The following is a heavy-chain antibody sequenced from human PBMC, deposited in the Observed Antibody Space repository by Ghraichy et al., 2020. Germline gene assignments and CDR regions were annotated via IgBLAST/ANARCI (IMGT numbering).Heavy chain of an antibody. Sequence: LSCTVSGGSVSSGFYYWSWIRQPPGKGLEWIGYISYTGSTNYNPSLKSRVTISVDTSQNQFSLKLSSVTAADTAVYYCARERGVHYFDYWGQGTLVTVSS. J-gene: IGHJ4*02. CDR2: ISYTGST. V-gene: IGHV4-61*01. CDR3: ARERGVHYFDY. D-gene: IGHD2-8*01. CDR1: GGSVSSGFYY.